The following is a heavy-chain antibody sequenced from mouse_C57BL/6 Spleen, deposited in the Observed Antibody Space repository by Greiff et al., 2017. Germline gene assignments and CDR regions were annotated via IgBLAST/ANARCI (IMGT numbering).Heavy chain of an antibody. Sequence: VQLQQSGAELVMPGASVKLSCKASGYTFTSYWMHWVKQRPGQGLEWIGEIDPSDSYTNYNQKFKGKSTLTVDKSSSTAYMQLSSLTSEDSAVYYCARAFITTVVATSGNAMDYWGQGTSVTVSS. CDR3: ARAFITTVVATSGNAMDY. CDR1: GYTFTSYW. J-gene: IGHJ4*01. D-gene: IGHD1-1*01. V-gene: IGHV1-69*01. CDR2: IDPSDSYT.